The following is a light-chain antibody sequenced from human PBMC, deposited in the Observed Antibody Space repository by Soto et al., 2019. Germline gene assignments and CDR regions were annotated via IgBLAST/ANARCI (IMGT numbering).Light chain of an antibody. V-gene: IGKV2-28*01. CDR3: MQALQVPHT. J-gene: IGKJ2*01. CDR1: QSLLHSNGYNY. Sequence: DIVMTQSPLSLPVTPGEPASISCRSSQSLLHSNGYNYLDWYLQKPGQSPQFLIYLGSTRASGVPDMFSGSGSGTDFTLKISRVEAEDVGIYYCMQALQVPHTFGPGTKLEIK. CDR2: LGS.